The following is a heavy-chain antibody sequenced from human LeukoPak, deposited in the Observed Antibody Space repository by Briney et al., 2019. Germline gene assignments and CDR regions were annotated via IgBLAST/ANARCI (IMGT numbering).Heavy chain of an antibody. D-gene: IGHD6-6*01. J-gene: IGHJ4*02. CDR1: GGTFSSYA. Sequence: SVKVSCKASGGTFSSYAVSWVRQAPGQGLEWMGGIIPIFGTANYAQKFQGRVTITTDESTSTAYMELSSLRSEDTAVYYCASPGVEYSSSSGFDYWGQGTLVTVSS. V-gene: IGHV1-69*05. CDR3: ASPGVEYSSSSGFDY. CDR2: IIPIFGTA.